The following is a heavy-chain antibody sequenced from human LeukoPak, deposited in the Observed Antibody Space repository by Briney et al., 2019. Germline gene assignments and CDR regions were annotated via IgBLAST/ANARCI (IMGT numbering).Heavy chain of an antibody. V-gene: IGHV1-2*02. Sequence: GASVKVSCKASVYTFTNLYMHWVRQAPGQGLEWMGFIKSNTGGTVYAQKFQGRVTMTRDTSISTAYMELSRLTSDGTAVYFCARHNYDFDFDYWGQATLVTVSS. CDR1: VYTFTNLY. CDR2: IKSNTGGT. J-gene: IGHJ4*02. D-gene: IGHD4-11*01. CDR3: ARHNYDFDFDY.